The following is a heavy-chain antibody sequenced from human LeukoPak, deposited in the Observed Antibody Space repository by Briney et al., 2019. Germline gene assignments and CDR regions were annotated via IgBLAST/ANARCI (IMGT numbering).Heavy chain of an antibody. Sequence: GGSLRLSCAASGFTFSDYYMSWIRQAPGKGLEWVSYISSSGSTIYYADSVKGRFTISRDNAKNSLYLQMNSLRAEDTAVYYCASELSLYYDILTVYHDYWGQGTLVTVSS. CDR3: ASELSLYYDILTVYHDY. CDR1: GFTFSDYY. D-gene: IGHD3-9*01. J-gene: IGHJ4*02. V-gene: IGHV3-11*01. CDR2: ISSSGSTI.